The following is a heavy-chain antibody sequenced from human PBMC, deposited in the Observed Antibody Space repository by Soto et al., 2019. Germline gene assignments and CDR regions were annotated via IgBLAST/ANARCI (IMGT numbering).Heavy chain of an antibody. V-gene: IGHV3-23*01. CDR2: ISGSGGST. J-gene: IGHJ4*02. Sequence: VQLLESGGGLVQPGGSLRLSCAASGFTFSSYAMSWVRQAPGKGLEWVSAISGSGGSTYYADSVKGRFTISRDNSKNTLYLQMNSLRAEDTAVYYCAKDGIVGATTRGLFDYWGQGTLVTVSS. D-gene: IGHD1-26*01. CDR1: GFTFSSYA. CDR3: AKDGIVGATTRGLFDY.